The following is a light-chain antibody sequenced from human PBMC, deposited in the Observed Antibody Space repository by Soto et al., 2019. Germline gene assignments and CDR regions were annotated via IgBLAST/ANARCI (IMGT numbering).Light chain of an antibody. CDR3: AGWDDCLNGVV. V-gene: IGLV1-44*01. J-gene: IGLJ2*01. CDR1: SSNIGSNT. CDR2: SNN. Sequence: QSVLTQPPSASGTPGQRVTISCSGSSSNIGSNTVNWYQQLPGTAPKLLIYSNNQRPSGVPDRFSGSKSGTSASLAISGLQSEDEADYYCAGWDDCLNGVVFVGGTKMTVL.